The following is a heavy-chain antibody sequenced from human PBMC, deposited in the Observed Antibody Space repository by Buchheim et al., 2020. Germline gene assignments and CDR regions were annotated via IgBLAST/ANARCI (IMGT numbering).Heavy chain of an antibody. V-gene: IGHV4-34*01. CDR1: GGSFSGYY. D-gene: IGHD6-13*01. CDR3: ARGDGAAAGFYYYYYMDV. CDR2: INHSGST. Sequence: QVQLQQWGAGLLKPSETLSLTCAVYGGSFSGYYWSWIRQPPGKGLELIGEINHSGSTNYNPSLKSRVTISVDTSKNQFSLKLSSVTAADTAVYYCARGDGAAAGFYYYYYMDVWGKGTT. J-gene: IGHJ6*03.